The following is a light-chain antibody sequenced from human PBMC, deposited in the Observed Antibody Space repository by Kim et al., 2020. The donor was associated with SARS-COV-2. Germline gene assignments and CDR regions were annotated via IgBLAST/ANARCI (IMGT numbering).Light chain of an antibody. Sequence: ASVTLTCILSSAHSSYTIAWHQQQPEEGPRFLLKLTSDGSHIRGDGIPDRFSGSSSGAERYLTISGLQSEDEAHYSCQTWGSGIRVFGGGTQLTVL. CDR2: LTSDGSH. CDR3: QTWGSGIRV. J-gene: IGLJ3*02. CDR1: SAHSSYT. V-gene: IGLV4-69*01.